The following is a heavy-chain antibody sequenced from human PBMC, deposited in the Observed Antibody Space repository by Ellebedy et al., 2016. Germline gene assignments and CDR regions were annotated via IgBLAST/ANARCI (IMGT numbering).Heavy chain of an antibody. V-gene: IGHV1-18*01. J-gene: IGHJ4*02. CDR2: ISAYNGNT. D-gene: IGHD3-10*01. CDR1: GYTFTSYG. Sequence: ASVKVSXXASGYTFTSYGISWVRQAPGQGLEWMGWISAYNGNTSYAQKFQGSVTMTRDTSTSTVYMELSSLRSEDTAVYYCARVLGSWDYYGSGSYSDYWGQGTLVTVSS. CDR3: ARVLGSWDYYGSGSYSDY.